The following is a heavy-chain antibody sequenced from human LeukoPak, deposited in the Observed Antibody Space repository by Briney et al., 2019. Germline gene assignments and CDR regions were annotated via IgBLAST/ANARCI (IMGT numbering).Heavy chain of an antibody. CDR1: GGSFSGYY. CDR2: INHSGST. Sequence: SETLSLTCAVYGGSFSGYYWSWIRQPPGKGLEWIGEINHSGSTNYNPSLKSRVTISVDTSKNQFSLKLSSVTAADTAVYYCARESLMGSYYFDYWGQGTLVTVSS. D-gene: IGHD1-26*01. J-gene: IGHJ4*02. V-gene: IGHV4-34*01. CDR3: ARESLMGSYYFDY.